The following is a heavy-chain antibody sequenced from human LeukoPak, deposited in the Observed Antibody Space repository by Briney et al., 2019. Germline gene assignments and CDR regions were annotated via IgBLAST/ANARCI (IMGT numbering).Heavy chain of an antibody. CDR1: GFTFSSHG. Sequence: GGSLRLSCAASGFTFSSHGMNWVRQAPGKGLEWVSGISPSGGITYYADSVKGRFTISRDNSKNTLYLQMNSLRAEDTAVYYCAKSPTRGILFDYWGQGTLVTVSS. V-gene: IGHV3-23*01. CDR3: AKSPTRGILFDY. J-gene: IGHJ4*02. D-gene: IGHD6-13*01. CDR2: ISPSGGIT.